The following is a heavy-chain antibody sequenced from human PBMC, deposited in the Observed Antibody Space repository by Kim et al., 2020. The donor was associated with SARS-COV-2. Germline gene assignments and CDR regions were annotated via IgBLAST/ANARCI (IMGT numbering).Heavy chain of an antibody. CDR3: ARVSGYSSSWDRFDP. J-gene: IGHJ5*02. V-gene: IGHV4-34*01. CDR2: INHSGST. Sequence: SETLSLTCAVYGGSFSGYYWSWIRQPPGKGLEWIGAINHSGSTNYNPSLKSRVTISVDTSKNQFSLKLSSVTAADTAVYYCARVSGYSSSWDRFDPWGQGTLVTVSS. D-gene: IGHD6-13*01. CDR1: GGSFSGYY.